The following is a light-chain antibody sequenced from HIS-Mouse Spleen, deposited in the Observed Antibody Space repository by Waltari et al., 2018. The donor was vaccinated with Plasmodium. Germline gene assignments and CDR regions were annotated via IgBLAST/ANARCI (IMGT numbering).Light chain of an antibody. J-gene: IGKJ5*01. CDR3: QQRSNWPPT. V-gene: IGKV3-11*01. Sequence: EIVLTQSPANLSLSPGERATLSCRASQSVSSYLAWYQQKPGQAPRLLIYDASNRATGIPARFSGSGSGTDFTLTISSLEPEDFALYYCQQRSNWPPTFGQGTRLEIK. CDR2: DAS. CDR1: QSVSSY.